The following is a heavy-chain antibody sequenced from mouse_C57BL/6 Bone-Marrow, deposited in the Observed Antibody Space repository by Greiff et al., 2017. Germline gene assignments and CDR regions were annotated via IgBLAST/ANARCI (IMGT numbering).Heavy chain of an antibody. V-gene: IGHV1-81*01. D-gene: IGHD1-1*01. J-gene: IGHJ3*01. CDR1: GYTFTSYG. CDR2: IYPRSGNT. Sequence: QVQLKQSGAELARPGASVKLSCKASGYTFTSYGISWVKQRTGQGLEWIGEIYPRSGNTYYNEKFKGKATLTADKSSSTAYMEIRSLTSEDSAVYFCARENYYGSGTYWGQGTLVTVSA. CDR3: ARENYYGSGTY.